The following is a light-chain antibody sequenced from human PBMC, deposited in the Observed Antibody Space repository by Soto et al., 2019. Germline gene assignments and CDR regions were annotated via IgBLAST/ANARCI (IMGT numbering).Light chain of an antibody. CDR3: SSCAGSNNPDV. J-gene: IGLJ1*01. CDR1: SSDVGGCKC. V-gene: IGLV2-8*01. CDR2: EAS. Sequence: QSALTQPPSASGSPRQSVTISCTGTSSDVGGCKCVSWYQQYPGKAPKLIIYEASKRPSGVPDRFSGSKSGNTASLTVSGLRAEDEADYYCSSCAGSNNPDVFGTGAKLTVL.